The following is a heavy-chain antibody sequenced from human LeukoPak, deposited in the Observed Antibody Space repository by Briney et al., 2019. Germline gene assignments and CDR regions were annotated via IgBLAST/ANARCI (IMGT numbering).Heavy chain of an antibody. J-gene: IGHJ4*02. CDR2: IYPGDSDT. V-gene: IGHV5-51*01. CDR1: GYSFTSYW. CDR3: ARTYYYGSGTYYLPDF. Sequence: RGESLKISCKGSGYSFTSYWIGWVRQMPGKGLEWMGIIYPGDSDTRYSPSFQGQVTFSVDKSISTAYLQWSSLKASDTAMYYCARTYYYGSGTYYLPDFWGQGTLVTVSS. D-gene: IGHD3-10*01.